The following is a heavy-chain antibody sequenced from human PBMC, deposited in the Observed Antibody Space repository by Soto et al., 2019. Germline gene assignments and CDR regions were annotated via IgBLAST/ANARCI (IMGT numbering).Heavy chain of an antibody. V-gene: IGHV1-46*01. CDR2: INPSGGST. CDR3: ARGIAEGYDY. CDR1: GYTFTSYY. D-gene: IGHD5-12*01. Sequence: GASVKVSCKASGYTFTSYYMHWVRQAPGQGLEWMGIINPSGGSTSYAQKFQGRVTMTRNTSTSTAYMELTSLRSEDTAVYFCARGIAEGYDYWGQGTLVTVSS. J-gene: IGHJ4*02.